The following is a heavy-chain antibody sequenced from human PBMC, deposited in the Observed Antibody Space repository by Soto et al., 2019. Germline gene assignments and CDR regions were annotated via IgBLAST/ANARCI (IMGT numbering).Heavy chain of an antibody. CDR1: GGSISSSSYY. D-gene: IGHD3-16*02. Sequence: NPSETLSLTCTVSGGSISSSSYYWGWIRQPPGKGLEWIGSIYYSGSTYYNPSLKSRVTISVDTSKNQFSLKLSSVTAADTAVFFCSSFFYYLWGSYRYNDAFEIWGQGTMVTVSS. CDR3: SSFFYYLWGSYRYNDAFEI. CDR2: IYYSGST. J-gene: IGHJ3*02. V-gene: IGHV4-39*01.